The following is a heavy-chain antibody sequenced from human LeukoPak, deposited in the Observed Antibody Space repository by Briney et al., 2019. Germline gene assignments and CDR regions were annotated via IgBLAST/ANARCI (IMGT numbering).Heavy chain of an antibody. V-gene: IGHV3-11*01. D-gene: IGHD3-10*01. Sequence: PGGSLRLSCAASGFTFSDYYMSWIRQAQGKGLEWVSYMSSSGSTIYYADSVKGRFTISRDNAKNSLYLQMNSLRAEDTAVYYCARDRKSITMVRGFHAFDIWGQGTMVTVSS. CDR3: ARDRKSITMVRGFHAFDI. CDR1: GFTFSDYY. CDR2: MSSSGSTI. J-gene: IGHJ3*02.